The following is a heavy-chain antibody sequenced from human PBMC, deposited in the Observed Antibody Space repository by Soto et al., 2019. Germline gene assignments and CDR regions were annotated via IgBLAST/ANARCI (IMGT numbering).Heavy chain of an antibody. D-gene: IGHD2-21*02. V-gene: IGHV4-59*01. CDR2: IYYSGST. Sequence: SETLSLTWTVSCGSLSSYYWSWILQPPGKGLEWIGYIYYSGSTNYNPSLKSRVTISVDTSKNQFSLKLSSVTAADTAVYYCARVYLAYCGGDCYTYYFDYWGQGTLVTVS. CDR3: ARVYLAYCGGDCYTYYFDY. CDR1: CGSLSSYY. J-gene: IGHJ4*02.